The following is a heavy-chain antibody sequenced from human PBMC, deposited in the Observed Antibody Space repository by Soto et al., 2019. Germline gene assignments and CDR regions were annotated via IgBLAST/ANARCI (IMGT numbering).Heavy chain of an antibody. CDR3: AKDPRNDFWTHRSWFHX. V-gene: IGHV3-23*01. J-gene: IGHJ5*02. CDR1: GFTFSSYA. Sequence: PGGSLRLSCAASGFTFSSYAMSWVRQAPGKGLEGVSAISCSGGSTYYAHSVKVRFTISRDNSKNTLYLQMNSLRAEDTAVYYCAKDPRNDFWTHRSWFHXWGQGTLVTVSX. CDR2: ISCSGGST. D-gene: IGHD3-3*01.